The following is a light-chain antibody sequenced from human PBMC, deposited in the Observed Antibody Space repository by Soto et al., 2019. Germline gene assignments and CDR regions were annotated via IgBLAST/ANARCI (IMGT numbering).Light chain of an antibody. V-gene: IGKV3-15*01. CDR2: DAS. CDR1: QSVSSN. CDR3: QQYNNWPPCT. Sequence: EIVMTQAPATLSVSPVERATLSCRASQSVSSNLAWYQQEPGQAPRLLIYDASTRATGIPARFSGSGSGTEFTLTISSLQSEDFAVYYCQQYNNWPPCTFGQGTKVDIK. J-gene: IGKJ1*01.